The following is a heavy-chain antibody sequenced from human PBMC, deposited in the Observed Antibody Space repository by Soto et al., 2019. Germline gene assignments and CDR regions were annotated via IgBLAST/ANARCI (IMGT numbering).Heavy chain of an antibody. Sequence: ASVKVSCKASGYTFTGYYMHWVRQAPGQGLEWMGWINPNSGGTNYAQKFQGWVTMTRDTSINTAYMELSRLRSDDTAVYYCARGHSGYEDPNGMDVWGQGTTVTVSS. CDR1: GYTFTGYY. D-gene: IGHD5-12*01. V-gene: IGHV1-2*04. CDR3: ARGHSGYEDPNGMDV. CDR2: INPNSGGT. J-gene: IGHJ6*02.